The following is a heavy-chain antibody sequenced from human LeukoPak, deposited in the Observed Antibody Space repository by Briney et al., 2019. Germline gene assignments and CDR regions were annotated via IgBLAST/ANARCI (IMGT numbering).Heavy chain of an antibody. CDR3: ATRIAADLWAFDI. CDR1: GLTFRSLA. Sequence: GGSLRLSCAVSGLTFRSLAMNWVRQAPGKGPEWVSGISSSGSSTYYADSVKGRFSISRDNSKNTLYLRMDSLTVEDTAVYYCATRIAADLWAFDIWGQGTMVTVSS. D-gene: IGHD6-25*01. V-gene: IGHV3-23*01. J-gene: IGHJ3*02. CDR2: ISSSGSST.